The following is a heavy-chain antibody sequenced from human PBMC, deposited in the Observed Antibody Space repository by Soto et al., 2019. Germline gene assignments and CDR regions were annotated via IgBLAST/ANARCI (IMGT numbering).Heavy chain of an antibody. CDR3: TTLRLDP. V-gene: IGHV1-2*02. CDR2: VNPNTGVT. D-gene: IGHD3-9*01. CDR1: GYTFTAFY. Sequence: ASVKVSCKASGYTFTAFYMNWVRQAPGQGLEWMGWVNPNTGVTKYAQKFQGRVTMARDTSINTAYMELSGLTSDDTAVYYCTTLRLDPWGQGTLVTVSS. J-gene: IGHJ5*02.